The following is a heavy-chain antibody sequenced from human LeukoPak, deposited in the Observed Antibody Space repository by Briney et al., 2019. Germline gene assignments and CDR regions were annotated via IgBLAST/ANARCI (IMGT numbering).Heavy chain of an antibody. Sequence: GGSLRLSCAASGFTFSSYAMSWVRQAPGKGLEWVSAISGSGGSTYYADSVKGRFTISRDNSKNTLYLQMNSLRAEDTAVYYCAGDSSDWPLPYYFDYWGQGTLVTVSS. J-gene: IGHJ4*02. V-gene: IGHV3-23*01. D-gene: IGHD6-19*01. CDR1: GFTFSSYA. CDR3: AGDSSDWPLPYYFDY. CDR2: ISGSGGST.